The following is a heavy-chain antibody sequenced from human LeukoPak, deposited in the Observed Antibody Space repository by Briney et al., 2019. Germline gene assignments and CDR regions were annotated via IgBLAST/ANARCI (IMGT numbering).Heavy chain of an antibody. Sequence: PGGSLRLSCAASGFTFSNYGMHWVRQAPGKGLEWVAVISYDGSNKYHADSVKGRFTISRDSSKNTLYLQMNSLRAEDTAVYYCAITQSGYTYGPFDYWGQGTLVTVSS. CDR2: ISYDGSNK. CDR3: AITQSGYTYGPFDY. J-gene: IGHJ4*02. D-gene: IGHD5-18*01. CDR1: GFTFSNYG. V-gene: IGHV3-30*03.